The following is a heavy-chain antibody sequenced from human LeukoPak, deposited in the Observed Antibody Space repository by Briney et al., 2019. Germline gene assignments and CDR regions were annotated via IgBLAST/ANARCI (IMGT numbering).Heavy chain of an antibody. CDR2: ISAYNGNT. Sequence: ASVKVSCKASGYTFTSYGISWVRQAPGQGLEWMGWISAYNGNTNYAQKLQGRATMTTDTSTSTAYMELRSLRSDDTAVYYCARDAYSSRPTTNAFDIWGQGTMVTVSS. D-gene: IGHD6-13*01. J-gene: IGHJ3*02. CDR1: GYTFTSYG. V-gene: IGHV1-18*01. CDR3: ARDAYSSRPTTNAFDI.